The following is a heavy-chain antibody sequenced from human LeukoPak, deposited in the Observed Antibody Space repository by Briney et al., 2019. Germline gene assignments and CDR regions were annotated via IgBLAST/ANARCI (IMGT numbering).Heavy chain of an antibody. CDR1: GFTFSNAW. V-gene: IGHV3-30*03. CDR3: ATCSGGSCYYFDY. J-gene: IGHJ4*02. D-gene: IGHD2-15*01. Sequence: GGSLRLSCAASGFTFSNAWMSWVRQAPGKGLEWVAVISYDGSNKYYADSVKGRFTISRDNSKNTLYLQMNSLRAEDTAVYYCATCSGGSCYYFDYWGQGTLVTVSS. CDR2: ISYDGSNK.